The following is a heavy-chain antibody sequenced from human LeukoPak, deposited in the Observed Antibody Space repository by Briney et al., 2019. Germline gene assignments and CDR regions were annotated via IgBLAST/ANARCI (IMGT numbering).Heavy chain of an antibody. Sequence: GRSLRLSCAASGFTFSSYAMDWVRQAPGKGLEWVAIISYDGRNKYYADSVKGRFTMSRDNSKNTLYLQMNSLRAEDTAVYYCAREGLRTYYDFWSGHAFDIWGQGTMVTVSS. D-gene: IGHD3-3*01. V-gene: IGHV3-30*04. CDR1: GFTFSSYA. J-gene: IGHJ3*02. CDR3: AREGLRTYYDFWSGHAFDI. CDR2: ISYDGRNK.